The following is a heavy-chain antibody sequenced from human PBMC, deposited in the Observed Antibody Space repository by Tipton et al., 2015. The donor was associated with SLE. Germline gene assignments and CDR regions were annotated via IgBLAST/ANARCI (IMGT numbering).Heavy chain of an antibody. CDR2: ILYDGVSE. V-gene: IGHV3-30*02. Sequence: SLRLSCAATGFTFSNYAMHWVRQTPGKGLEWVACILYDGVSEYYAESVRGRFTISRDNSRKTLNLQMNSLRPDDTAVYYCVKDVYTSSTGSWYGALDYWGQGTLVVVSS. J-gene: IGHJ4*02. CDR1: GFTFSNYA. CDR3: VKDVYTSSTGSWYGALDY. D-gene: IGHD6-13*01.